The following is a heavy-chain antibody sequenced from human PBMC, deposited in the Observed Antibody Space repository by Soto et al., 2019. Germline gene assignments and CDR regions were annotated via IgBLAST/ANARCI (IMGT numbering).Heavy chain of an antibody. CDR2: ISYDGSNK. D-gene: IGHD6-19*01. V-gene: IGHV3-30-3*01. CDR1: GFTFSTYA. CDR3: ARDKSPYSSGWHNRHFAY. Sequence: QVQLVESGGGVVQPGRSLRLSCAASGFTFSTYAMHWVRQAPGKGLEWVAVISYDGSNKYYADSVKGRFTISRDNSKNTLYLPMNSLRAEDTAVYYCARDKSPYSSGWHNRHFAYGGQGTLVTVSS. J-gene: IGHJ4*02.